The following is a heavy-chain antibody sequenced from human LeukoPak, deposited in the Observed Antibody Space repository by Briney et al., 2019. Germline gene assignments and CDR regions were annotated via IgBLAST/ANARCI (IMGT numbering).Heavy chain of an antibody. D-gene: IGHD6-13*01. V-gene: IGHV1-8*02. CDR2: MNPNSGNT. CDR1: GYTFTSYD. J-gene: IGHJ4*02. CDR3: ATGPIAAAGKLLGY. Sequence: ASVKVSCKSSGYTFTSYDINGVRQATGQGREGMGCMNPNSGNTGYAQKFQGRVTMTKDTSTDTAYMELSSLRPEDTAVYYCATGPIAAAGKLLGYWGQGTLVTVSS.